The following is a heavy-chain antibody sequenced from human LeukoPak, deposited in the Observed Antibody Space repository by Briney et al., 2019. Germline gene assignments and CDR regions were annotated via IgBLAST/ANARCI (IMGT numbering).Heavy chain of an antibody. CDR1: GGSISSSSYY. J-gene: IGHJ4*02. D-gene: IGHD3-3*02. Sequence: PSETLSLTCTVSGGSISSSSYYWGWIRQPPGKGLEWIGSIYYSGSTYYNPSLKSRVTISVDTSKNQFSLKLSSVTAADTAVYYCARHSILRDYFDYWGQGTLVTVSS. V-gene: IGHV4-39*01. CDR3: ARHSILRDYFDY. CDR2: IYYSGST.